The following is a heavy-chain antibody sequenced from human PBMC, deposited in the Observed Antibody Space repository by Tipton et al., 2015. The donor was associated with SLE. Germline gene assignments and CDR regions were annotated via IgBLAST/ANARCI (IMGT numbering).Heavy chain of an antibody. CDR1: GFRISNYW. V-gene: IGHV3-7*01. CDR3: ARNPDENGYTHAH. CDR2: IKEDGTET. Sequence: LRLSCAASGFRISNYWMSWIRQAPGKGLEWVANIKEDGTETYYVDSVKGRFTISRDNAKNSVYLQTNSLRVEDTAVYYCARNPDENGYTHAHWGQGVMVTVSS. D-gene: IGHD5-12*01. J-gene: IGHJ4*02.